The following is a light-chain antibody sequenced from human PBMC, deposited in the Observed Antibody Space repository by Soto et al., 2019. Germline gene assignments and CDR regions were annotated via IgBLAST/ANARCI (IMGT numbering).Light chain of an antibody. CDR3: QQYGSLYT. Sequence: EIVLTQSPGTLSLSPGERATLSCRASQSVSSSYLAWYQQKPGQAPRLLIYGASSRATGIPDRFSGSGSGTGCTLTISRLERGDFAVYYCQQYGSLYTFGQGTKVEIK. V-gene: IGKV3-20*01. J-gene: IGKJ2*01. CDR1: QSVSSSY. CDR2: GAS.